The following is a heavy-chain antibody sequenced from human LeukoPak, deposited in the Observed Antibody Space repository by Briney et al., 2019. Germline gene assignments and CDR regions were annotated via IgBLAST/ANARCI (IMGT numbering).Heavy chain of an antibody. CDR2: IYTSGST. D-gene: IGHD4-11*01. Sequence: SETLSLTCTVSGGSISSGSYYWSWIRQPAGRGLEWIGRIYTSGSTNYNPSLKSRVTISVDTSKNQFSLKLSSVTAADTAVYYCARDGDYSNAFDIWGQGTMVTVSS. V-gene: IGHV4-61*02. CDR1: GGSISSGSYY. CDR3: ARDGDYSNAFDI. J-gene: IGHJ3*02.